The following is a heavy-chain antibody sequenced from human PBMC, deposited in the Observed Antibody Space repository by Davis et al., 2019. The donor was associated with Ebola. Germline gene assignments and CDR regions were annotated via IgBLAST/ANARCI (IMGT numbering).Heavy chain of an antibody. CDR2: ISGSGGST. Sequence: GESLKISCAASGFTFSSYAMSWVRQAPGKGLEWVSAISGSGGSTYYADSVKGRFTISRDNSKNTLYLQMNSLRAEDTAVYYCAKGLDANGVFGNWGQGTLVTVSS. CDR1: GFTFSSYA. CDR3: AKGLDANGVFGN. J-gene: IGHJ4*02. D-gene: IGHD2-8*01. V-gene: IGHV3-23*01.